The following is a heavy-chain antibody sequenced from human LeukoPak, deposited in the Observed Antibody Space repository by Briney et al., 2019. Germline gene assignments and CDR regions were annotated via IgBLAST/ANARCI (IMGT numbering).Heavy chain of an antibody. CDR3: ARDGGVHEYWFDP. V-gene: IGHV1-69*05. J-gene: IGHJ5*02. CDR1: GGTFSSYA. D-gene: IGHD5/OR15-5a*01. CDR2: IIPIFGTA. Sequence: SVKVSCKASGGTFSSYAISWVRQAPGQGLEWMGGIIPIFGTANYAQKFQGRVTITTDESTSTVYMELSSLRSEDTAVYYCARDGGVHEYWFDPWGQGTLVTVSS.